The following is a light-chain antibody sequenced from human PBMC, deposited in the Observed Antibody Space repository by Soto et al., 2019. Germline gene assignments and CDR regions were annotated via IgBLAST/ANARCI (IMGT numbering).Light chain of an antibody. CDR1: QTISSW. CDR3: QHYNRYSEG. J-gene: IGKJ1*01. CDR2: KAS. V-gene: IGKV1-5*03. Sequence: IQMTQAPSTLSGSVGAGLTITCRASQTISSWLAWYQQKPGKAPKLLLYKASTLKSGVPSRFSGTESGTEFTLTISSLQHEDFATYYCQHYNRYSEGFGKGTKVDIK.